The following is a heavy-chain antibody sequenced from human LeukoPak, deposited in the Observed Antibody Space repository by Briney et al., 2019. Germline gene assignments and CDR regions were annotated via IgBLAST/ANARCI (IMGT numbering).Heavy chain of an antibody. V-gene: IGHV4-34*01. CDR1: GESFSGYY. Sequence: PSETLSLTCAVYGESFSGYYWSWIRQPPGKGLEWIGEINHSGSTNYNPSLKSRVTISVDTSKNQFSLKLSSVTAADTAVYYCARGHSGYGSWGQGTLVTVSS. D-gene: IGHD5-12*01. CDR3: ARGHSGYGS. CDR2: INHSGST. J-gene: IGHJ4*02.